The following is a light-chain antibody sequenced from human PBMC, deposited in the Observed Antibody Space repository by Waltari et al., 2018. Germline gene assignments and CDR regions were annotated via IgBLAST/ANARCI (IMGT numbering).Light chain of an antibody. Sequence: SSELPQDPAVSVALGPTVRITCLGDSLRSYYAAWYQQKPGQAPLLVFYGRNNRPSGIPDRFSGSNSGSTASLTITGALAEDEADYYCSSRDNSYNHLVVFGGGTKLTVL. J-gene: IGLJ2*01. CDR2: GRN. V-gene: IGLV3-19*01. CDR1: SLRSYY. CDR3: SSRDNSYNHLVV.